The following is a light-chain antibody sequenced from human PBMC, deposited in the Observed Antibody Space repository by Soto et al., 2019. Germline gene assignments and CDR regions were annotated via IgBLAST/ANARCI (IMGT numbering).Light chain of an antibody. CDR2: QVT. CDR3: TSFSSSTSLYV. J-gene: IGLJ1*01. CDR1: TRDIAGYNY. Sequence: QSVLTQPASVSGSLGQSLTISCTGTTRDIAGYNYISWYQQLPGKAPKLMIYQVTIRPSGISNRFSGSKSGNTASLTISGLQAEDEADYYCTSFSSSTSLYVFGTGTKSPS. V-gene: IGLV2-14*01.